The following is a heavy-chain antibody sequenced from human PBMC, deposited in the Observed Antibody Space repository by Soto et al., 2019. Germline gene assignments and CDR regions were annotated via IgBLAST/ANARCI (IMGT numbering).Heavy chain of an antibody. Sequence: GGSLRLSCAASGFTFRTYGMTWVRQAPGKGLEWVSTITGNGDKPYYADSVKGRLTISRDNSRSTLFLQMNSLRAEDTAVYFCAKDSGYSQTHALDIWGQGTMVTVSS. CDR1: GFTFRTYG. J-gene: IGHJ3*02. CDR2: ITGNGDKP. V-gene: IGHV3-23*01. CDR3: AKDSGYSQTHALDI. D-gene: IGHD5-12*01.